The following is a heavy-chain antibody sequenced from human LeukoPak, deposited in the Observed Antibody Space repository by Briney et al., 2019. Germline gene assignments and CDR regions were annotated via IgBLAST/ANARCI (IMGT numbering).Heavy chain of an antibody. CDR1: EFTFSSYA. J-gene: IGHJ3*02. D-gene: IGHD7-27*01. Sequence: PGGSLRLSCAASEFTFSSYAMSWVRQAPGKGLEWVSSISSNTGRTYYADSVKGRFTISRDNSKNTLYMQMNSLRAEDTAVYYCAATPGDWSDSEASDIWGQGTMVTVSS. CDR2: ISSNTGRT. V-gene: IGHV3-23*01. CDR3: AATPGDWSDSEASDI.